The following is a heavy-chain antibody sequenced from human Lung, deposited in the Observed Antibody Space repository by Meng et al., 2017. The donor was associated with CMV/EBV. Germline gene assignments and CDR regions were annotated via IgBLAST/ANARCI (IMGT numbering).Heavy chain of an antibody. CDR2: IDWNGVRT. V-gene: IGHV3-20*04. CDR1: GFRSDDFG. D-gene: IGHD2-15*01. CDR3: VRDRIAYGLDV. J-gene: IGHJ6*01. Sequence: GGPLRFSCDASGFRSDDFGMGWVRQAPGKGLEWISGIDWNGVRTVYADSVKGRFTISRDNAENSLYVQMNSLRDEDTAVYYCVRDRIAYGLDVWGQGTTVTVSS.